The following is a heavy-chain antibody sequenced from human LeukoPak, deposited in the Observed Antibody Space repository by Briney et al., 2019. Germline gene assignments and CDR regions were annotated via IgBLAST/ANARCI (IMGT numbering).Heavy chain of an antibody. Sequence: SETLSLTCTVSGGSIRSHYWSWIRHPPGKGLEWIAYIYYSGSTNYNPSLKSRVTISVDTSKNQFSLKLSSVTAADTAVYYCARDRGDYDSSGYYGYFDYWGQGALVTVSS. V-gene: IGHV4-59*11. CDR1: GGSIRSHY. J-gene: IGHJ4*02. D-gene: IGHD3-22*01. CDR3: ARDRGDYDSSGYYGYFDY. CDR2: IYYSGST.